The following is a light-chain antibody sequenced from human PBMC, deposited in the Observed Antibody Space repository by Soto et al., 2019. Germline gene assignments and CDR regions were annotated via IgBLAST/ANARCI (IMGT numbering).Light chain of an antibody. CDR2: GAS. V-gene: IGKV3-20*01. CDR1: QSVFSS. CDR3: QQYGSSGT. J-gene: IGKJ1*01. Sequence: EIVMTQSPATLSVSPGERATLSCRASQSVFSSLAWYQQKPGQAPRLLIFGASDRATGIPDRFSGSGSGTDFTLTINRLEPEDFAVYYCQQYGSSGTFGQGTKVDI.